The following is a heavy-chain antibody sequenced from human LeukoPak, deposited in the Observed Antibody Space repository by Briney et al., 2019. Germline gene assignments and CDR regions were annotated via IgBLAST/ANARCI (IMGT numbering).Heavy chain of an antibody. J-gene: IGHJ4*02. CDR3: ARTNYDSSGYYSYYFDY. Sequence: VKVSCKASGYTFTGYYMHWVRQAPGQGLEWMGWINPNSGGTNYAQKFQGRVTMTRDTSISTAYMELGRLRSDDTAVYYCARTNYDSSGYYSYYFDYWGQGTLVTVSS. V-gene: IGHV1-2*02. CDR2: INPNSGGT. D-gene: IGHD3-22*01. CDR1: GYTFTGYY.